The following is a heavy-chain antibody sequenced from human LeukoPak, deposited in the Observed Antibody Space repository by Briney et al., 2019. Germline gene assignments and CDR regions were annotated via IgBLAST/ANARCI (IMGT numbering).Heavy chain of an antibody. D-gene: IGHD2-8*01. J-gene: IGHJ4*02. CDR1: GFTFSSYA. Sequence: GGSLRLSCAASGFTFSSYAMHWVRQAPGKGLEWVAVISYDGSNKYYADSVKGRFTISRDNSKNTLYLQMNSLRAEDTAVYYCARGRLDIVLMVYAYFDYWGQGTLVTVSS. V-gene: IGHV3-30*04. CDR3: ARGRLDIVLMVYAYFDY. CDR2: ISYDGSNK.